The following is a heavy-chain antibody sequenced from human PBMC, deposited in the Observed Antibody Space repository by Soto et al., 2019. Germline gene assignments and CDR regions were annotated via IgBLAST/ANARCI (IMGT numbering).Heavy chain of an antibody. CDR2: ISYDGSNK. J-gene: IGHJ4*02. CDR1: GFTFSSYA. D-gene: IGHD3-10*01. V-gene: IGHV3-30-3*01. Sequence: GGSLRLSCAASGFTFSSYAMHWVRQAPGKGLEWVAVISYDGSNKYYADSVKGRFTISSDNSKNTLYLQMNSLRAEDTAVYYCARDREVRGVISGEIDYWGQGTLVTVSS. CDR3: ARDREVRGVISGEIDY.